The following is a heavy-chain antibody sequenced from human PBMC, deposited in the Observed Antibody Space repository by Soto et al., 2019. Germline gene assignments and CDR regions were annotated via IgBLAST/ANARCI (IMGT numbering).Heavy chain of an antibody. CDR2: IIPIFGTA. J-gene: IGHJ5*02. V-gene: IGHV1-69*13. Sequence: SVKVSCKASGGTFSIYAISCVLQAPLQGLEWMGGIIPIFGTANYAQKFQGRVTITADESTSTAYMELSSLRSEDTAVYYCARGPRGITFGGVIVPASPWGQGTLVTVSS. CDR1: GGTFSIYA. CDR3: ARGPRGITFGGVIVPASP. D-gene: IGHD3-16*02.